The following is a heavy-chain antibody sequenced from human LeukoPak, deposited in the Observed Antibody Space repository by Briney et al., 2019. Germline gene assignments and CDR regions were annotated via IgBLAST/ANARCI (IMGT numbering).Heavy chain of an antibody. J-gene: IGHJ6*02. CDR1: GLTFSSYA. CDR2: ISGSGGST. Sequence: GGSLRLSCAASGLTFSSYAMSWVRQAPGKGLEWVSAISGSGGSTYYADSVKGRFTISRDNSKNTLYLQMNSLRAEDTAVYYCAKAIRRITMVRGAGGMDVWGQGTTVTVSS. CDR3: AKAIRRITMVRGAGGMDV. V-gene: IGHV3-23*01. D-gene: IGHD3-10*01.